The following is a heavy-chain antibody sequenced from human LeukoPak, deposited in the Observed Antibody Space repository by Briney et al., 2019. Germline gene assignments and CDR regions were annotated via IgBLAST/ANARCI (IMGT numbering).Heavy chain of an antibody. Sequence: SETLSLTCPVSGGSISSYFWSWIRQPPGKGLEWIGYISTSGNTNYNPSLKSRVTISVDTSKNQFSLKLSSVTAADTAVYYCARRGPGGSYPFDYWGQGTLVSVSS. CDR2: ISTSGNT. D-gene: IGHD1-26*01. CDR3: ARRGPGGSYPFDY. CDR1: GGSISSYF. V-gene: IGHV4-4*09. J-gene: IGHJ4*02.